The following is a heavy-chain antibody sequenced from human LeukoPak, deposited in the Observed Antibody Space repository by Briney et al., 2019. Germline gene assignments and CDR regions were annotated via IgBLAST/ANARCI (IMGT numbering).Heavy chain of an antibody. D-gene: IGHD6-19*01. CDR3: ARRYSSGFGPL. Sequence: PSETLSLTCAVYGGSFSGYYWSWIRQPPGKGLEWIGEINHSGSTNHNPSLKSRVTISVDTSKNQFSLKLSSVTAADTAVYYCARRYSSGFGPLWGQGTLVTVSS. J-gene: IGHJ4*02. V-gene: IGHV4-34*01. CDR2: INHSGST. CDR1: GGSFSGYY.